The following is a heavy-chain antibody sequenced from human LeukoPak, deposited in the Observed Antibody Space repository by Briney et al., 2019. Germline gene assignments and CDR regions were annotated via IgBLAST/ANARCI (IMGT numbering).Heavy chain of an antibody. CDR3: ARDYSTSYYYCGMDL. J-gene: IGHJ6*02. Sequence: SETLPLTCTVSGVSIGNYYWSWIRQPPGKGLEWIGYIYYTGITNYNPSLKSRVTISVDTSKNQFSLKLNSVTAADTAVYYCARDYSTSYYYCGMDLWGQGTTVTVSS. CDR2: IYYTGIT. CDR1: GVSIGNYY. V-gene: IGHV4-59*01. D-gene: IGHD4-11*01.